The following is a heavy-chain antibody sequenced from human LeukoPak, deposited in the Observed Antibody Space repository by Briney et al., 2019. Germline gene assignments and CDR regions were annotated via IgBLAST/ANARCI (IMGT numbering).Heavy chain of an antibody. V-gene: IGHV3-23*01. J-gene: IGHJ4*02. Sequence: GGSLRLSCAGSGYSFTDCGMGWVRQAPVKGLEWVSAISGSGGSTYYADSVKGRFTISRDNSKNTLYLQMNSLRAEDTAVYYCAKLGFDYWGQGTLVTVSS. CDR1: GYSFTDCG. CDR2: ISGSGGST. CDR3: AKLGFDY. D-gene: IGHD7-27*01.